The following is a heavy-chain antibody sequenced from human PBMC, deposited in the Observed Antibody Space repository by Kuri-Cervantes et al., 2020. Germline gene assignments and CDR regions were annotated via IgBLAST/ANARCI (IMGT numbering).Heavy chain of an antibody. D-gene: IGHD6-19*01. Sequence: ASVKVSCKASGGTFSSYAISWVRQAPGKGLEWMGGFDPEDGETIYAQKFQGRVTMTEDTSTDTAYMELSSLRSEDTAVYYCATGFLTAVALNSHYYMDVWGKGTTVTVSS. J-gene: IGHJ6*03. CDR3: ATGFLTAVALNSHYYMDV. V-gene: IGHV1-24*01. CDR1: GGTFSSYA. CDR2: FDPEDGET.